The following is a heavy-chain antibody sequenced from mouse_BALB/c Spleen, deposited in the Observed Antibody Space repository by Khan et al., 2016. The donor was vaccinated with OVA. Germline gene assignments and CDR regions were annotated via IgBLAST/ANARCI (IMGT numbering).Heavy chain of an antibody. Sequence: EVQLVESGGGLVQPGDSLRLSCATSGFIFTDYSMSWVRQPPGKTLEWLGFIRNKANGYTTEYNVSVKGRFTISRDNSQNILYLHMNTLRTEDIAAYYCARGSMHGYGDYFDYWGQGTTLTVSS. CDR2: IRNKANGYTT. CDR1: GFIFTDYS. J-gene: IGHJ2*01. D-gene: IGHD1-2*01. CDR3: ARGSMHGYGDYFDY. V-gene: IGHV7-3*02.